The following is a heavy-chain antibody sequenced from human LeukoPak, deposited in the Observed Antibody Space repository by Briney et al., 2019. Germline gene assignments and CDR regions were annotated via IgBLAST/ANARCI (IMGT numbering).Heavy chain of an antibody. J-gene: IGHJ4*02. CDR1: GFTVSSNY. V-gene: IGHV3-53*01. CDR3: AKGSSGWYGQHFFDY. CDR2: IYSGGST. D-gene: IGHD6-19*01. Sequence: PGGSLRLSCAASGFTVSSNYMSWVRQAPGKGLEWVSVIYSGGSTYYADSVKGRFTISRDNSKNTLYLQMNSLRAEDTAVYYCAKGSSGWYGQHFFDYWGQGTLVTVSS.